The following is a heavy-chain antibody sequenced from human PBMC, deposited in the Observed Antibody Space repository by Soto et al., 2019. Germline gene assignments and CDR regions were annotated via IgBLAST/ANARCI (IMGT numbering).Heavy chain of an antibody. V-gene: IGHV4-59*01. D-gene: IGHD5-12*01. Sequence: AATLSLTCTVYGGSISSFYWSWIRQPPGKGLEWIGYIYYTGSTNYNPSLKSRITISVDTSNNQFSLKLSSVTAADTAVYYCARSAGGYDFFDYWGQGTLVTVSS. CDR3: ARSAGGYDFFDY. J-gene: IGHJ4*02. CDR1: GGSISSFY. CDR2: IYYTGST.